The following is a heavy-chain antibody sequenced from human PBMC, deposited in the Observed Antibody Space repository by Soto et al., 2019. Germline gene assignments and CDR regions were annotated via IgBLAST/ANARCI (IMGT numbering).Heavy chain of an antibody. V-gene: IGHV1-46*01. Sequence: QVQLVQSGAEVKKPGASVKISCKASGYSFTSYFMHWVRQAPGQGPEWMGIIDPDGGSTSYAQKFQGRVTMTTDTSTSTVYAELRSLRSEDTAVYYCASLIGVDTLRDYWGQGTLVTVSS. CDR2: IDPDGGST. J-gene: IGHJ4*02. D-gene: IGHD3-3*01. CDR3: ASLIGVDTLRDY. CDR1: GYSFTSYF.